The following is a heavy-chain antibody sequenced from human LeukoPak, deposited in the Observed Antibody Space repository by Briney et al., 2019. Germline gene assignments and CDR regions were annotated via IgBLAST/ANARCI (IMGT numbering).Heavy chain of an antibody. Sequence: GGSLRLSCAASGFTFSNYGMHWVRQAPGKGLEWVAYIRYDGSQKYYGDSVKGRFTISRDNSKNTVYLQMNSLRDEDTAVYSCARDLLSLPHKYFDSWGQGTLVTVSS. CDR1: GFTFSNYG. CDR2: IRYDGSQK. D-gene: IGHD3-16*01. J-gene: IGHJ4*02. CDR3: ARDLLSLPHKYFDS. V-gene: IGHV3-30*02.